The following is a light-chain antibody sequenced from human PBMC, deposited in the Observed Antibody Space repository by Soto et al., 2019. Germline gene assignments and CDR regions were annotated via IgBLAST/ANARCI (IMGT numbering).Light chain of an antibody. Sequence: DIQTTQSPSTLSASIGDRVTITCRASQRIRWVAWYQQKPGKAPYLVIHEASSLGSEVPSRFSGSGSGTEFTLTISGLQPDDSATYYCQQYNIFPWTFGQGTKVDIK. V-gene: IGKV1-5*03. CDR3: QQYNIFPWT. J-gene: IGKJ1*01. CDR2: EAS. CDR1: QRIRW.